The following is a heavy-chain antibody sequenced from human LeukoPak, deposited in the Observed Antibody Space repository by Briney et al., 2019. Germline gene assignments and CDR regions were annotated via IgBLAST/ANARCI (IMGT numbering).Heavy chain of an antibody. CDR3: AKVQTPYCSSTSCYNFDY. CDR1: GFTFNTFT. Sequence: QPGGSLRLSCAASGFTFNTFTMPWVRQAPGKGLEWVSSITETGDATNYADSVKGRFTISRDNSKNTLYLQINSLRAEDTAVYYCAKVQTPYCSSTSCYNFDYWGQGTLVTVSS. V-gene: IGHV3-23*01. CDR2: ITETGDAT. D-gene: IGHD2-2*02. J-gene: IGHJ4*02.